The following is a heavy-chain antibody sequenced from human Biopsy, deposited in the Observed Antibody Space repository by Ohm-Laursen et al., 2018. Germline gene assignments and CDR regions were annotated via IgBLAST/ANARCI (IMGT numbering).Heavy chain of an antibody. CDR1: GLSIGTNY. V-gene: IGHV3-53*01. J-gene: IGHJ4*02. CDR2: IFAGGGRT. D-gene: IGHD3-10*01. CDR3: ARTIMVGGVILNYFDY. Sequence: SLRLSCAASGLSIGTNYMTWVRQAPGKGLDWVSIIFAGGGRTYYADPVKGRFTISRDISENTVSLQMNSPRAEDTAVYYRARTIMVGGVILNYFDYWGQGTLVTVSS.